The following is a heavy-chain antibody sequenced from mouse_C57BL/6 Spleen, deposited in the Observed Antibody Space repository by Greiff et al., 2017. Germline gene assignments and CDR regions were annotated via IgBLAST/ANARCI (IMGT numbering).Heavy chain of an antibody. CDR2: ISSGSSTI. CDR3: ARPSLYGSSYDYYAMDY. J-gene: IGHJ4*01. D-gene: IGHD1-1*01. CDR1: GFTFSDYG. Sequence: DVKLVESGGGLVQPGGSLKLSCAASGFTFSDYGMHWVRQAPEKGLEWVAYISSGSSTIYYADTVKGRFTISRDNAKNTLFLQMTSLRSDDTAMYYCARPSLYGSSYDYYAMDYWGQGTSVTVSS. V-gene: IGHV5-17*01.